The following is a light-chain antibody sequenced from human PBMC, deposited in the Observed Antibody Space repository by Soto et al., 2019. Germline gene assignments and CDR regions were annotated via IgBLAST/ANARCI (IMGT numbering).Light chain of an antibody. J-gene: IGLJ3*02. CDR2: EVN. CDR3: CSYAPSSTWA. V-gene: IGLV2-14*01. CDR1: SSDIGAYDY. Sequence: QSALTQPASLSGSPGQSITISCTGTSSDIGAYDYVSWFQQHPGKAPKLMISEVNNRPSGVSNRFSGSKSGNTASLTISGLQAEDEADYYCCSYAPSSTWAFGGGTKVTVL.